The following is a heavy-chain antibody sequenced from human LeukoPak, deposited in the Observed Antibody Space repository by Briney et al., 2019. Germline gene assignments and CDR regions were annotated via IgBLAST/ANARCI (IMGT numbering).Heavy chain of an antibody. V-gene: IGHV4-34*01. CDR1: GGSFSGYY. Sequence: PSETLSLTCAVYGGSFSGYYWSWIRQPPGKWREWIGKINHSGSTNYNPSLKSRVNISVDTSKNQFFLKLSSVTAADTAVYYCARAYCGGVCQEPDAFDIWGQGTMVTVSS. D-gene: IGHD2-21*02. J-gene: IGHJ3*02. CDR2: INHSGST. CDR3: ARAYCGGVCQEPDAFDI.